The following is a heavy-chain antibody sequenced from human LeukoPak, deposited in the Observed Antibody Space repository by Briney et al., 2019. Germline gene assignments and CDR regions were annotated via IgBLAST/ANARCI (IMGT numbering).Heavy chain of an antibody. CDR2: IYYSGST. J-gene: IGHJ3*02. D-gene: IGHD3-3*01. CDR1: GGSFSGYY. CDR3: ARVHDFWSGAPGAFDI. V-gene: IGHV4-59*01. Sequence: PSETLSLTCAVYGGSFSGYYWSWIRQPPGKGLEWIGYIYYSGSTNYNPSLKSRVTISVDTSKNQFSLKLSSVTAADTAVYYCARVHDFWSGAPGAFDIWGQGTMVTVSS.